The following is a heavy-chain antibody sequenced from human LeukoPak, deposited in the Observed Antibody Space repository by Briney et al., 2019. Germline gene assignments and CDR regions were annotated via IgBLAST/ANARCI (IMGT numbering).Heavy chain of an antibody. CDR1: GYTFTGYY. CDR2: INPNSGGT. V-gene: IGHV1-2*02. J-gene: IGHJ6*03. CDR3: ARARDRDTANYYYMDV. D-gene: IGHD5-18*01. Sequence: ASVKVSCKASGYTFTGYYMHWVRQAPGQGLEWMGWINPNSGGTNYAQKFQGRVTMTRDTSISTAYMELSRLRSDDTAVYYCARARDRDTANYYYMDVWGKGTTVTVSS.